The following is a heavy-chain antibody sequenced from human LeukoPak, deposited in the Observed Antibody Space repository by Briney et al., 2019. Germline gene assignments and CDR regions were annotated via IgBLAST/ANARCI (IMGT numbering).Heavy chain of an antibody. J-gene: IGHJ4*02. CDR3: ARDRMGATDY. Sequence: GGSLRLSCAASGFTFSSYWMSWVRQARGKGREGGANIKQDGSEKYYVDSVKGRFTISRDNAKNSLYLQMNSLRAEDTAVYYCARDRMGATDYRGQGTLVTVSS. V-gene: IGHV3-7*01. D-gene: IGHD1-26*01. CDR1: GFTFSSYW. CDR2: IKQDGSEK.